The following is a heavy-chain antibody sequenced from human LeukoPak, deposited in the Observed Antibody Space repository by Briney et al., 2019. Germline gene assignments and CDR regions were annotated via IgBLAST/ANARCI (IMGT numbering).Heavy chain of an antibody. Sequence: SQTLSLTCTVSGGSISSGSYYWSWIRQPAGKGLEWIGRIYTSGSTNYNPSLKSRVIISVDTSKNQFSLKLSSVTAADTAVYYCAREPLGYCSSASCYLFDYWGQGTLVTVSS. CDR3: AREPLGYCSSASCYLFDY. D-gene: IGHD2-2*01. CDR2: IYTSGST. CDR1: GGSISSGSYY. V-gene: IGHV4-61*02. J-gene: IGHJ4*02.